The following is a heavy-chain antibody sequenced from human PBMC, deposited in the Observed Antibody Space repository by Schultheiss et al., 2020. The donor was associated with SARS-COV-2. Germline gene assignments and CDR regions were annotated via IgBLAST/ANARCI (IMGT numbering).Heavy chain of an antibody. CDR1: GFTFSSYA. J-gene: IGHJ4*02. V-gene: IGHV3-23*01. Sequence: GGSLRLSCAASGFTFSSYAMSWVRQAPGKGLEWVSTISGSGGSTYYADSVKGRFTISRDNSKNTLYLQMNSLRAEDTAVYYCAKEKGADGYNFGAFDYWGQGTLVTVSS. CDR3: AKEKGADGYNFGAFDY. D-gene: IGHD5-24*01. CDR2: ISGSGGST.